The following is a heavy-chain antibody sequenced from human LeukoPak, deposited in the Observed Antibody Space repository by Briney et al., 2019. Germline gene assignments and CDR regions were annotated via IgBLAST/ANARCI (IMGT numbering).Heavy chain of an antibody. J-gene: IGHJ5*02. D-gene: IGHD7-27*01. CDR1: GGSFSGYY. Sequence: SETLSLTCAVYGGSFSGYYWSWIRQPPGKGLEWIGEINHSGSTNYNPSLKSRVTISVDTSKNQFSLKLSSVTAADTAVYYCAREDWGGANWFDPWGQGTLVIVSS. V-gene: IGHV4-34*01. CDR2: INHSGST. CDR3: AREDWGGANWFDP.